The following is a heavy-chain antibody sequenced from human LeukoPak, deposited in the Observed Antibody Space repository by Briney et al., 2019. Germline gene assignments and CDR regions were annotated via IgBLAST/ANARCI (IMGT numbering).Heavy chain of an antibody. CDR1: GFTFSSNW. CDR2: IRDNGATT. CDR3: AKVNWNYDSTAYPPAY. J-gene: IGHJ4*02. V-gene: IGHV3-23*01. Sequence: PGGSLRLSCAASGFTFSSNWMSWVRQAPGMGLEWVSAIRDNGATTDYADSVKGRFPISRDDSKNALYLQMNSLRAEDTAVYYSAKVNWNYDSTAYPPAYWGQGTLVTVSS. D-gene: IGHD3-22*01.